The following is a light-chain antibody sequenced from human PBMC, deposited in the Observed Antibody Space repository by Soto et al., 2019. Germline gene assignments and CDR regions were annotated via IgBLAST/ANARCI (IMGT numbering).Light chain of an antibody. J-gene: IGKJ5*01. CDR1: QSVNSN. Sequence: EIVMTQSPATLSLSPGERATLSCSASQSVNSNLAWYQQKAGQAPRLLIYGTSTRATGIPARFSGSGSGTDFTLTISRLEPEDFAVYHCQQYGSSPLITFGQGTRLEIK. CDR3: QQYGSSPLIT. V-gene: IGKV3-20*01. CDR2: GTS.